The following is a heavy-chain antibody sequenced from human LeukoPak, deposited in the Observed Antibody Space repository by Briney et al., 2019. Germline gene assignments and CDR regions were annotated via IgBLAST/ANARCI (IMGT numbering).Heavy chain of an antibody. CDR1: GFTFSSYA. CDR3: AKDIVVVPAAIPDYYYYYGMDV. CDR2: ISYDGSNK. Sequence: GGSLRLSCAASGFTFSSYAMHWVRQAPGKGLEWVAVISYDGSNKYYADSVKGRFTISRDNSKNTLYLQMNSLRAEDTAVYYCAKDIVVVPAAIPDYYYYYGMDVWGQGTTVTVSS. D-gene: IGHD2-2*02. V-gene: IGHV3-30*04. J-gene: IGHJ6*02.